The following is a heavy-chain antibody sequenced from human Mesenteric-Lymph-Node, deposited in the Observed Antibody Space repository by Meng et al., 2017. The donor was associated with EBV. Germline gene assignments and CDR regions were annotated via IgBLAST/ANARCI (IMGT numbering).Heavy chain of an antibody. V-gene: IGHV3-23*04. Sequence: VQLVGSGGGVVQPGTSLRLACAASGFTFSNDGMMWVRQAPGKGLEWVSGITGSGGSTYYADSVKGRFTMSRDNPGNTLYLQMNSLRVEDTAVYYCANVPYNYWGQGTLVTVSS. CDR3: ANVPYNY. CDR1: GFTFSNDG. CDR2: ITGSGGST. D-gene: IGHD2-2*01. J-gene: IGHJ4*02.